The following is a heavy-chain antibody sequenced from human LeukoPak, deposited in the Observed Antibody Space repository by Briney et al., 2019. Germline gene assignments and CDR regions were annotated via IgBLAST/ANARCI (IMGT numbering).Heavy chain of an antibody. D-gene: IGHD5-24*01. CDR3: AKDGYNYYVDY. CDR1: GFTFSSYG. J-gene: IGHJ4*02. Sequence: GGYLRLSCVASGFTFSSYGIHWVRQAPGKGLEWVAFIGYDGSNKYYRDSVKGRFTISRDNSKNTLYLQMNSLRAEDTAVYYCAKDGYNYYVDYWGQGTLVTVSS. CDR2: IGYDGSNK. V-gene: IGHV3-30*02.